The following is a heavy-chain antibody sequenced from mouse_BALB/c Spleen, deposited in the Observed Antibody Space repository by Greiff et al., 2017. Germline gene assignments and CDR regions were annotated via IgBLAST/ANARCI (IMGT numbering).Heavy chain of an antibody. J-gene: IGHJ4*01. CDR2: ISDGGSYT. CDR1: GFTFSDYY. V-gene: IGHV5-4*02. D-gene: IGHD2-4*01. Sequence: EVMLVESGGGLVKPGGSLKLSCAASGFTFSDYYMYWVRQTPEKRLEWVATISDGGSYTYYPDSVKGRFTISRDNAKNNLYLQMSSLKSEDTAMYYCARDGGGLRRDYAMDYWGQGTSVTVSS. CDR3: ARDGGGLRRDYAMDY.